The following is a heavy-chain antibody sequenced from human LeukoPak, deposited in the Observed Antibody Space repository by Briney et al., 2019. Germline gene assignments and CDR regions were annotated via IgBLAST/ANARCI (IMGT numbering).Heavy chain of an antibody. CDR3: ARVITQYYFDY. CDR1: GFTVSSNY. J-gene: IGHJ4*02. V-gene: IGHV3-53*01. D-gene: IGHD3-16*01. Sequence: GGSLRLSCAASGFTVSSNYMSWVRQAPGEGLEWVSVIYSGGSTYYADSVKGRFTISRDNSKNTLYLQMNSLRAEDTAVYYCARVITQYYFDYWGQGTLVTVSS. CDR2: IYSGGST.